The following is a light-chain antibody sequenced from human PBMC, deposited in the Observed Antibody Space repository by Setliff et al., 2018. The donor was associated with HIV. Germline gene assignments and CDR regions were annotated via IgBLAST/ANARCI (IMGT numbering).Light chain of an antibody. CDR1: SSDVGGYNL. J-gene: IGLJ1*01. Sequence: LSQPASVSGSPGQSITISCTGTSSDVGGYNLVSWYQQHPGKAPKLMIYEVSRRPSGVSNRFSGSKSGNTASLTISGLQAEDEADYYCCSYAGDSTYVFGPGTKVTVL. CDR3: CSYAGDSTYV. CDR2: EVS. V-gene: IGLV2-23*02.